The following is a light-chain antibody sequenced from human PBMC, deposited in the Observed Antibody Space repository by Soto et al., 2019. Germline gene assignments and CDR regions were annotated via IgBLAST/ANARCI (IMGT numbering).Light chain of an antibody. J-gene: IGKJ2*01. Sequence: EIVLTQSPGTLSLSPGERATLSCRASQSVSNSYLAWYQQKPGQAPSLLIYGASSRATGIPDRFSGSGSGTAFTLTMSSMEPEDFAVYYCQQYGTSPYTFGQGTKLEIK. CDR3: QQYGTSPYT. V-gene: IGKV3-20*01. CDR1: QSVSNSY. CDR2: GAS.